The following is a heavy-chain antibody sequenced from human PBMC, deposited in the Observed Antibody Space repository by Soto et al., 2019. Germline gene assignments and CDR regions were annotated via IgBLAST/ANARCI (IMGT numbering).Heavy chain of an antibody. D-gene: IGHD3-22*01. CDR1: GYTFTGYY. Sequence: GSVKVSCKASGYTFTGYYMHWVRQAPGQGLEWMGWINPNSGGTNYAQKFQGRVTMTRDTSISTAYMELSRLRSDDTAVYYCARDRLNHNWFDPWGQGTLVTVSS. J-gene: IGHJ5*02. CDR2: INPNSGGT. V-gene: IGHV1-2*02. CDR3: ARDRLNHNWFDP.